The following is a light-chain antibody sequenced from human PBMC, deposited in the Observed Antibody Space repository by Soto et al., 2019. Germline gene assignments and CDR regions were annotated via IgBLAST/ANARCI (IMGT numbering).Light chain of an antibody. CDR3: QTWGTGVWV. CDR1: SGHTNYA. CDR2: LNSDGSH. Sequence: QPVLSQSPSASASLGASVKLTCTLDSGHTNYAISWHQQQPEKGPRYLMRLNSDGSHTKGDGIPDRFSGSSSGAERYLTISSLQSEDEADYYCQTWGTGVWVFGGWTKVTVL. V-gene: IGLV4-69*01. J-gene: IGLJ3*02.